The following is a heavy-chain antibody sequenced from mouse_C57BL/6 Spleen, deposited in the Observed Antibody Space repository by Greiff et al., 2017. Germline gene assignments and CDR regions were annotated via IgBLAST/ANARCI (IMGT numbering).Heavy chain of an antibody. D-gene: IGHD2-4*01. CDR1: GYTFTSYW. J-gene: IGHJ2*01. CDR2: IDPNSGGT. CDR3: ARGGDDYDNDLDD. V-gene: IGHV1-72*01. Sequence: QQSCKASGYTFTSYWMHWVKQRPGRGLEWIGRIDPNSGGTKYNEKFKSKATLTVDKPSSTAYMQLSSLTAEDSAVYYCARGGDDYDNDLDDWGQGTTLTVSS.